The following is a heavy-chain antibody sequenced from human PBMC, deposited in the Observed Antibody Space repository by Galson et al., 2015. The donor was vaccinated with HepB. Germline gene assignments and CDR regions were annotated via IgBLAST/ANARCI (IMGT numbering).Heavy chain of an antibody. V-gene: IGHV4-59*01. CDR3: ARGFYDSSGYYYRH. Sequence: ETLSLTCTVSGGSISSYYWSWIRQPPGKGLEWIGYIYYSGSTNYNPSLKSRVTISVDTSKNQFSLKLSSVTAADTAVYYCARGFYDSSGYYYRHWGQGTMVTVSS. J-gene: IGHJ3*01. D-gene: IGHD3-22*01. CDR2: IYYSGST. CDR1: GGSISSYY.